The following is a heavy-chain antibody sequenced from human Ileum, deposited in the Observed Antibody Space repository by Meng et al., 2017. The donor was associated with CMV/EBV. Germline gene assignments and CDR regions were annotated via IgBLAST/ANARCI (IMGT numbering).Heavy chain of an antibody. CDR2: INLNSGVI. D-gene: IGHD7-27*01. Sequence: QWVQSGAELKNTGASVKVSCKASGNIFTGYYMHWVRQAPGQGLEWVGCINLNSGVIDFAQKFQGRITLTRDTSITTAYMELTRLIYDDTAVYYCARENWVYDYWGQGTLVTVSS. CDR1: GNIFTGYY. V-gene: IGHV1-2*02. CDR3: ARENWVYDY. J-gene: IGHJ4*02.